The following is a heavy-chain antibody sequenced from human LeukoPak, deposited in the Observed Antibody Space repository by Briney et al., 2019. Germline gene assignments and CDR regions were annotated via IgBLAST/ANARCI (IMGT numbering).Heavy chain of an antibody. J-gene: IGHJ5*02. D-gene: IGHD2-2*01. CDR2: IIPIFGIA. V-gene: IGHV1-69*04. CDR1: GSTFSSYA. Sequence: SVKVSCKASGSTFSSYAISWVRQAPGQGLEWMGRIIPIFGIANYAQKFQGRVTITADKSTSTAYMELSSLRSEDTAVYYCARDRVVVVPAAGFDPWGQGTLVTVSS. CDR3: ARDRVVVVPAAGFDP.